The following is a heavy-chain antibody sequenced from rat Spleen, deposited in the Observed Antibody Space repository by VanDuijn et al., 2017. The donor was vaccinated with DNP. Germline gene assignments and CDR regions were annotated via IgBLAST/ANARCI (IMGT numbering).Heavy chain of an antibody. Sequence: EVQLVESEGGLVQPGGSLELSCAASGFTFSAYYMAWVRQAPAKGLEWVAYIGSAAYAPYYGDSVKGRFTISRDNAKSTLYLQMNSLRSEDMATYYCVRWNSGHFDYWGQGVMVTVSS. CDR3: VRWNSGHFDY. CDR2: IGSAAYAP. V-gene: IGHV5-22*01. CDR1: GFTFSAYY. J-gene: IGHJ2*01. D-gene: IGHD4-3*01.